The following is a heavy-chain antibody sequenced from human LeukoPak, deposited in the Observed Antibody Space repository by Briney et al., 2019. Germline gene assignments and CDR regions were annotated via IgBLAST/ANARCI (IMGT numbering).Heavy chain of an antibody. CDR2: IKQGGSEK. V-gene: IGHV3-7*01. D-gene: IGHD3-22*01. CDR1: GFTFSSYW. CDR3: ARGGHYDSSDYYLFDY. Sequence: GGSLRLSCAASGFTFSSYWMNWVRQAPGKGLEWVANIKQGGSEKYCVDSAKGRFTISRDNAKNSLYLQMSSLRAEDTAVYFCARGGHYDSSDYYLFDYWGQGTLVTVSS. J-gene: IGHJ4*02.